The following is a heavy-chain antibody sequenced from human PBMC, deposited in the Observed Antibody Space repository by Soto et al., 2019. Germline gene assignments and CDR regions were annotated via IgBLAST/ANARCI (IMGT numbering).Heavy chain of an antibody. V-gene: IGHV3-23*01. CDR1: GFTFSSYA. CDR3: AKGDILTGSRQGWDY. J-gene: IGHJ4*02. D-gene: IGHD3-9*01. CDR2: IDGSGAGT. Sequence: EVQLLESGGGLVQPGGSLRLSCVASGFTFSSYAMSWVRQAPGRGLECVSSIDGSGAGTYCSDSVRGRFTISRDNSKNTLGLQMDSLRAEDTAVYYCAKGDILTGSRQGWDYWGQGTLVTVSS.